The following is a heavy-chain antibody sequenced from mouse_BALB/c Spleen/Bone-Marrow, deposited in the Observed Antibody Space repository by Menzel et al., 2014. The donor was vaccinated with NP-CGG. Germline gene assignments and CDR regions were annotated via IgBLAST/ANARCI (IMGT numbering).Heavy chain of an antibody. CDR3: ARHRYYAMDY. J-gene: IGHJ4*01. CDR2: IWSDGST. CDR1: GFSLTNYG. V-gene: IGHV2-6-1*01. Sequence: VQGVESGPGLVAPSQSLSITCTISGFSLTNYGVHWVRQPPGKGLEWLVVIWSDGSTTYNSALKSRLSISKDNSKSQVFLKTNSLQTDDTAMYYCARHRYYAMDYWGQGTSVTVSS.